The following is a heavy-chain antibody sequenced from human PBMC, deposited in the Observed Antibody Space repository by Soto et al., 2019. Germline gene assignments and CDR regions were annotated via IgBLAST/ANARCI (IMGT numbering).Heavy chain of an antibody. CDR3: AREDTMIVVVHWYFDL. J-gene: IGHJ2*01. CDR2: IYTSGST. V-gene: IGHV4-4*07. CDR1: GGSISSYY. Sequence: QVQLQESGPGLVKPSETLSLTCTVSGGSISSYYWSWIRQPAGKGLEWIGRIYTSGSTNYNPSLKSRVTMSVDTSKNQFSLKLSSVTAADTAVYYCAREDTMIVVVHWYFDLWGRGTLVTVSS. D-gene: IGHD3-22*01.